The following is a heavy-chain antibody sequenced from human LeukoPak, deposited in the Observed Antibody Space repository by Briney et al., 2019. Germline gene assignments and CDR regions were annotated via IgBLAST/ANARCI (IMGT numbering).Heavy chain of an antibody. V-gene: IGHV1-18*01. D-gene: IGHD3-10*01. CDR2: ISPYNGNT. CDR3: ARIQVNWYGEVTPLSPPNYGMDV. CDR1: GYTFTDDG. Sequence: GASVKVSRKASGYTFTDDGISWVRQAPGQGLEWMGWISPYNGNTKYADKVLGRVTMSTDISTTTAYMELRGLRSDDTAVYYCARIQVNWYGEVTPLSPPNYGMDVWGQGTTVIVSS. J-gene: IGHJ6*02.